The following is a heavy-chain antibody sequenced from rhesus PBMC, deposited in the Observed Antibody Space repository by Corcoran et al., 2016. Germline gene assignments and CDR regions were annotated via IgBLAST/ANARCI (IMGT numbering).Heavy chain of an antibody. V-gene: IGHV4-165*02. J-gene: IGHJ4*01. CDR1: GGSISGYY. CDR2: IGGRGGSS. CDR3: TRMRSNYNFDY. D-gene: IGHD4-23*01. Sequence: QVQLQESGPGLVKPSETLSLTCAVSGGSISGYYWSWIRQPPGRGQEGTAYIGGRGGSSSYHPTRTSRVTISTDPSKNQFSLKLNSVTAADTAVYFCTRMRSNYNFDYWGQGVLVTVSS.